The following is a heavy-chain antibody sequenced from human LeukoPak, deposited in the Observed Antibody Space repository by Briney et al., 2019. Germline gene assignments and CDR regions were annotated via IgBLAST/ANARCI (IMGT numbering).Heavy chain of an antibody. CDR2: INTNTGNP. V-gene: IGHV7-4-1*02. D-gene: IGHD6-19*01. CDR3: ARDLDSSGWFWGYYYYYGMDV. Sequence: ASVKVSCKASGYTFTSYAMNWVRQAPGQGLEWMGWINTNTGNPTYAQGFTGRFVFSLDTSVSTAYLQISSLKAEDTAVYYCARDLDSSGWFWGYYYYYGMDVWGQGPTVTVSS. CDR1: GYTFTSYA. J-gene: IGHJ6*02.